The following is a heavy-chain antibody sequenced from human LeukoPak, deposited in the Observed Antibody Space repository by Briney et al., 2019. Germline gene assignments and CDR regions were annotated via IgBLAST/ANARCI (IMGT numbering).Heavy chain of an antibody. D-gene: IGHD5-12*01. V-gene: IGHV3-23*01. CDR2: ISGSADST. Sequence: GGSLRLSCTVSAFTFNTYAMSWVRQAPGKGLEWVSGISGSADSTYYADSVRGRFTISRDNSKNMLYLQMNSLRAEDTAVYYCASGYARSARHQSDFWGQGTVVTVSS. CDR1: AFTFNTYA. J-gene: IGHJ4*02. CDR3: ASGYARSARHQSDF.